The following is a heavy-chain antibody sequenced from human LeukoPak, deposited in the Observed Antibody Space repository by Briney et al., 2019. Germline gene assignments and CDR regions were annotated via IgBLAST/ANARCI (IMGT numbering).Heavy chain of an antibody. CDR1: GFTFSNAW. CDR3: TTDAGATTLFDY. J-gene: IGHJ4*02. Sequence: AGGSLGLSCAASGFTFSNAWMSWVRQAPGKGLEWVGRIKSKTDGGTTDYAAPVKGRFTISRDDSKNTLYLQMNSLKTEDTAVYYCTTDAGATTLFDYWGQGTLVTVSS. CDR2: IKSKTDGGTT. V-gene: IGHV3-15*01. D-gene: IGHD1-26*01.